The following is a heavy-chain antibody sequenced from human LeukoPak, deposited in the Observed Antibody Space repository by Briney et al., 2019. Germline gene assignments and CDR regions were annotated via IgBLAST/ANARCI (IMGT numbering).Heavy chain of an antibody. Sequence: GGSLRLSCAASGFTVSSNYMNWVRQAPGKGLEWVSVIYSGGSTYYADSVKGRFAISRDNSKNTLYLQMNSLGAEDTAVYYCARDKRPDDYRGYFDYWGQGTLLTVSS. V-gene: IGHV3-53*05. CDR2: IYSGGST. CDR3: ARDKRPDDYRGYFDY. CDR1: GFTVSSNY. J-gene: IGHJ4*02. D-gene: IGHD5-12*01.